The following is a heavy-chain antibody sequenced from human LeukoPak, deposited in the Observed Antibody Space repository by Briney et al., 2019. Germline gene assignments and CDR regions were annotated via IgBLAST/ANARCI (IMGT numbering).Heavy chain of an antibody. CDR1: GFTFNSYW. Sequence: GGSLRLSCAASGFTFNSYWMSWVRQAPEKGLEWLANIRQDGSDKQYVDSVKGRFTISRDNAKNSLYLQMNSLSAEDTAVYYCARHSRGSPIDDWGQGTLATVS. V-gene: IGHV3-7*01. J-gene: IGHJ4*02. D-gene: IGHD2-15*01. CDR3: ARHSRGSPIDD. CDR2: IRQDGSDK.